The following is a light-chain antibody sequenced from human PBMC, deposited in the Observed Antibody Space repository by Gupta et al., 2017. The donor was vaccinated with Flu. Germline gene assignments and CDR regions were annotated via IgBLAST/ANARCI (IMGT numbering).Light chain of an antibody. Sequence: SSVLTQPPSVSVAPGPTARITCGENNIGSKSVHWYQQKPGPAPVLVVEEDRDRHSGSPERFACSNSRNKDTLTMSGVEVGDEADDDCQVWARGNDQSCVFGGGTKVTVL. V-gene: IGLV3-21*02. CDR1: NIGSKS. CDR3: QVWARGNDQSCV. J-gene: IGLJ3*02. CDR2: EDR.